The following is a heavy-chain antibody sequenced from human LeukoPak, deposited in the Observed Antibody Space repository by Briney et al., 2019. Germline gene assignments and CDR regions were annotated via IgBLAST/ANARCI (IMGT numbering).Heavy chain of an antibody. J-gene: IGHJ5*02. Sequence: GSLRLSCAASGFTFSSYGMHWVRQAPGKGLEWVAVISYDGSNKYYADSVKGRFTISRDNSKNTLYLQMNSLRAEDTAVYYCAKALSSSSYYYGSGSPSWFDPWGQGTLVTVSS. D-gene: IGHD3-10*01. V-gene: IGHV3-30*18. CDR3: AKALSSSSYYYGSGSPSWFDP. CDR1: GFTFSSYG. CDR2: ISYDGSNK.